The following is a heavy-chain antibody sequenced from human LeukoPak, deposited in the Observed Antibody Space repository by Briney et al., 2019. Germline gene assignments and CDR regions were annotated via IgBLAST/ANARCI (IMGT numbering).Heavy chain of an antibody. Sequence: GGSLRLSCAASGFTFSSYWMHWVRQAPGKGLVWVSRINTDGSSTSYADSVKGRFTISRDNAKNTLYLQMNSLRAEDTAVYYCAREGYYYGSGSYYYYYYYMDVWGKGTTVTVSS. D-gene: IGHD3-10*01. CDR3: AREGYYYGSGSYYYYYYYMDV. J-gene: IGHJ6*03. CDR1: GFTFSSYW. V-gene: IGHV3-74*01. CDR2: INTDGSST.